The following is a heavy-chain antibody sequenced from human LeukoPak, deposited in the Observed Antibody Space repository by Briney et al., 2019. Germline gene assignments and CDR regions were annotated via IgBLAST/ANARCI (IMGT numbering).Heavy chain of an antibody. CDR3: XXXXXXXXKLLWFGEEPGY. J-gene: IGHJ4*02. Sequence: GGSLRLSCAASGFTFSSYSMNWVRPAPGKGLEWVSSISSSSSYIYYADSVKGRFTISRDNAKNSLYLQMNSLRAEDTALYXXXXXXXXXXKLLWFGEEPGYWGQGTLVTVSS. CDR2: ISSSSSYI. D-gene: IGHD3-10*01. CDR1: GFTFSSYS. V-gene: IGHV3-21*01.